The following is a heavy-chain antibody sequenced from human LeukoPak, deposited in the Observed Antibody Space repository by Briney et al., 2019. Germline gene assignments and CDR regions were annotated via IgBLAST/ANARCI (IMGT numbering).Heavy chain of an antibody. CDR3: ARDAGQTMFFTSGDAFDI. V-gene: IGHV3-30*04. J-gene: IGHJ3*02. Sequence: PGGSLRLSCAASGFTFSSYAMHWVRQAPGQGLQWVAIISYDGNSQYYADSVKGRFSISRDNAKNTLFLQMNSLRPEDTAMYYCARDAGQTMFFTSGDAFDIWGQGTMVTVSS. CDR1: GFTFSSYA. D-gene: IGHD3-10*02. CDR2: ISYDGNSQ.